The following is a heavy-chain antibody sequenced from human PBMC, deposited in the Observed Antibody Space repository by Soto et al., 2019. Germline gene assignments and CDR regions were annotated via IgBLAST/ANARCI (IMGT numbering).Heavy chain of an antibody. D-gene: IGHD1-1*01. CDR1: GGTFSSYA. CDR3: ARGPTATTNYYMDV. V-gene: IGHV1-69*05. Sequence: GASVKVSCKASGGTFSSYAISWVRQAPGQGLEWMGWMIPMSGTADYAQKFQGRVTMTRDTSTTTAYLELSGLTSDDTAVYYCARGPTATTNYYMDVWGKGTPVTVSS. CDR2: MIPMSGTA. J-gene: IGHJ6*03.